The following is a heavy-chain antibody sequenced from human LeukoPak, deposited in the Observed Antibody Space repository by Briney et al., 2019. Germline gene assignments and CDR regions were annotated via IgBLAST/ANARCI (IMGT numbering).Heavy chain of an antibody. CDR3: ARLHSQNSYTTYYFDY. Sequence: GASVKVSCKASGGTFSSYAISWVRQAPGQGLEWVGGIIPIFGTANYAQKFQGRVTITADESTSTAYMELSSLRSEDTAVYYCARLHSQNSYTTYYFDYWGQGTLVTVSS. J-gene: IGHJ4*02. CDR1: GGTFSSYA. D-gene: IGHD2-2*02. V-gene: IGHV1-69*13. CDR2: IIPIFGTA.